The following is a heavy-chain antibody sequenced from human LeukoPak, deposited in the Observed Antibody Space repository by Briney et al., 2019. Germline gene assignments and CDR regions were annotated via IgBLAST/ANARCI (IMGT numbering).Heavy chain of an antibody. Sequence: GGSLRLSCAASGFTFSSYSMNWVRQAPGKGLEWVSSISSSSYIYYADSVKGRFTISRDNAKNSLYLQMNSLRAEDTAVYYCARDLAVAGIQDYWGQGTLVTVSS. V-gene: IGHV3-21*01. CDR3: ARDLAVAGIQDY. CDR2: ISSSSYI. CDR1: GFTFSSYS. D-gene: IGHD6-19*01. J-gene: IGHJ4*02.